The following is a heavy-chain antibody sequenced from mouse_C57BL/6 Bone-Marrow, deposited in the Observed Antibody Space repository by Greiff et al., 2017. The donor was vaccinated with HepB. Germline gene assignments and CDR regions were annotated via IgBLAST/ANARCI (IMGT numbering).Heavy chain of an antibody. CDR1: GFNIKDDY. V-gene: IGHV14-4*01. CDR3: TARSPGAMDY. J-gene: IGHJ4*01. Sequence: EVQLQQSGAELVRPGASVKLSCTASGFNIKDDYMHWVKQRPEQGLEWIGWIDPENGDTEYASKFQGKATITADTSSNTAYLQHSSLTSEDAAVYYYTARSPGAMDYWGQGTSVTVSS. CDR2: IDPENGDT.